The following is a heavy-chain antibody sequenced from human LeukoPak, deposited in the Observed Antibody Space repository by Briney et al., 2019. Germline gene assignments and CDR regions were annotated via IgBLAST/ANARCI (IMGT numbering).Heavy chain of an antibody. V-gene: IGHV1-69*04. Sequence: ASVKVSCKASGGTFSSYAISWVRQAPGQGLERMGRIIPILGIANYAQKFQGRVTITADKSTSTAYMELSSLRSEDTAVYYCARSEGLDYYDSSGYLDYWGQGTLVTASS. CDR2: IIPILGIA. CDR1: GGTFSSYA. J-gene: IGHJ4*02. CDR3: ARSEGLDYYDSSGYLDY. D-gene: IGHD3-22*01.